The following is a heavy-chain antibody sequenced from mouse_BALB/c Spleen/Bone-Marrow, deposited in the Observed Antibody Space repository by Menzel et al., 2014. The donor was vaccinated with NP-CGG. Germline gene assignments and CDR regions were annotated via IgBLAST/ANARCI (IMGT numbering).Heavy chain of an antibody. V-gene: IGHV1-69*01. CDR1: GYTFTDNW. D-gene: IGHD2-4*01. CDR2: IDTSDSYT. J-gene: IGHJ4*01. CDR3: ARGGHDFSLDY. Sequence: QVHVKQSGAELGMPGASVKMSCKASGYTFTDNWIYWVKQRPGQGLEWIGAIDTSDSYTNYNQKFMGKASLTVDASSSTAYVQVSSLTSDDSVVYYCARGGHDFSLDYWGQGTSVTVSS.